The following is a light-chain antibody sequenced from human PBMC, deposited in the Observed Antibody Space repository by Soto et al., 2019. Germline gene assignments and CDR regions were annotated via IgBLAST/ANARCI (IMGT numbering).Light chain of an antibody. CDR1: QSISSY. V-gene: IGKV1-39*01. Sequence: DIQMTPSPSSLSASVGDRVTITCRASQSISSYLNWYQQKPGKAPKLLIYGASTLQSGVPSRFSGSGSGTDFTLTISSLQPEDFATYYCQQSDSAIRTFGPGTKVDIK. CDR2: GAS. CDR3: QQSDSAIRT. J-gene: IGKJ3*01.